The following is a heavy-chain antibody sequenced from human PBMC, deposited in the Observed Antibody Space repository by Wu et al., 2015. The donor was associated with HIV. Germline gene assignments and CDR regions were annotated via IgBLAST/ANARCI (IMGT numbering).Heavy chain of an antibody. J-gene: IGHJ3*02. CDR1: GYTFSNYY. Sequence: QVQLVQSGAEVKKPGASVKVSCKASGYTFSNYYVHWVRQAPGQGLEWMGIINPSGGTTSCAQEFQGRITMTGDTSTSTVYMELSSLRSEDTAVYYCARDYDSSGLKDAFDIWGQGTMVTVSS. V-gene: IGHV1-46*01. D-gene: IGHD3-22*01. CDR2: INPSGGTT. CDR3: ARDYDSSGLKDAFDI.